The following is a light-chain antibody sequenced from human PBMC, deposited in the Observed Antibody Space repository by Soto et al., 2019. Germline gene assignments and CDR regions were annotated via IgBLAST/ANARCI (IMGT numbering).Light chain of an antibody. CDR3: QEFGSYT. V-gene: IGKV3-20*01. Sequence: EIVLTQSPGTLSLSPGERATLSCRASQSVSSSSLSWYQQRPGQAPRLLIYGASSRATGIPDRFSGSGSGTDFTLTISRLEPEDFAVYYCQEFGSYTFGPGTKVDIK. J-gene: IGKJ3*01. CDR2: GAS. CDR1: QSVSSSS.